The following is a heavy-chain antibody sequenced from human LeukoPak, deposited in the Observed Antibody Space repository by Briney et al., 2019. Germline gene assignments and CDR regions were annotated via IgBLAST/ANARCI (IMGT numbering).Heavy chain of an antibody. CDR2: ISGSGGST. V-gene: IGHV3-23*01. CDR1: GFTFSSYA. J-gene: IGHJ3*02. D-gene: IGHD2-15*01. CDR3: ARGETAMVLDGKYCSGGSCYAAGCCAFDI. Sequence: PGGSLRLSCAASGFTFSSYAMSWVRQAPGKGLEWVSAISGSGGSTYYADSVKGRFTISRDNSKNTLYLQMNSLRAEDTAVYYCARGETAMVLDGKYCSGGSCYAAGCCAFDIWGQGTMVTVSS.